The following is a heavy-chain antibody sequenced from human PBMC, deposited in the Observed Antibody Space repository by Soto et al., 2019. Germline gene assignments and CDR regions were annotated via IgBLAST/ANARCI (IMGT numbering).Heavy chain of an antibody. Sequence: SETLSLTCTVSGGSVSSGSYYWSWIRQPPGKGLEWIGYIYYSGSTNYNPSLRSRVTISVDTSKNQFSLKLSSVTAADTAVYYCARDSRVRYYDSSGYYPFDYWGQGTLVTVSS. CDR3: ARDSRVRYYDSSGYYPFDY. J-gene: IGHJ4*02. V-gene: IGHV4-61*01. CDR2: IYYSGST. CDR1: GGSVSSGSYY. D-gene: IGHD3-22*01.